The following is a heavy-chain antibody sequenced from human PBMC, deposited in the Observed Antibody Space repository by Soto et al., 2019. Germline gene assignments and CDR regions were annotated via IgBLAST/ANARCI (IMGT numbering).Heavy chain of an antibody. CDR3: ARGKWIQLFGTSWWFDP. J-gene: IGHJ5*02. D-gene: IGHD5-18*01. Sequence: QVQLQQWGAGLLKPSETLSLTCAVYGGSFSGYYWSWIRQPPGKGLEWIGEINHSGSTNYNPSLKSRVTISVDTSKNQFSLKLSSVTAADTAVYYCARGKWIQLFGTSWWFDPWGQGTLVTVSS. CDR1: GGSFSGYY. CDR2: INHSGST. V-gene: IGHV4-34*01.